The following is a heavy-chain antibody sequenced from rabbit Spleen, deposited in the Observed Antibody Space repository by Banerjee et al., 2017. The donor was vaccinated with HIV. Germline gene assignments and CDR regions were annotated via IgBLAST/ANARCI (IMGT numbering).Heavy chain of an antibody. CDR3: ARDKELDIWGYEFNL. CDR1: GFSFSSSYD. J-gene: IGHJ4*01. V-gene: IGHV1S40*01. Sequence: QSLEESGGGLVQPEGSLTLTCKASGFSFSSSYDMCWVRQAPGNGLEWIGCIYAGSIGDTYYASWAKGRFTISKTSSTTVTLQMTSLTAADTATYFCARDKELDIWGYEFNLWGPGTLVTVS. D-gene: IGHD3-1*01. CDR2: IYAGSIGDT.